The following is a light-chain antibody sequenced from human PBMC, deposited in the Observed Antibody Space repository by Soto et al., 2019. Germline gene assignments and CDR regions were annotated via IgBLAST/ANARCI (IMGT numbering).Light chain of an antibody. CDR3: ATWDDSLIGPV. CDR2: RNN. Sequence: QSVLTQPPSASGTPGQRVTISCSGSSSNLGDNTVNWYQQLPGTAPKLLIYRNNRRPSEVPDRFSGSKSGTSASLAISGLQSDDEADYYCATWDDSLIGPVFGGGTKLTVL. J-gene: IGLJ3*02. CDR1: SSNLGDNT. V-gene: IGLV1-44*01.